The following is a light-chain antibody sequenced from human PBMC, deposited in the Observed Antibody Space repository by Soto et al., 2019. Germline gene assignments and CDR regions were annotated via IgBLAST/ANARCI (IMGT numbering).Light chain of an antibody. V-gene: IGLV3-25*03. CDR1: ALPKKY. CDR2: KDT. Sequence: SYELTQPPSVSVSPGQTAKITCSGDALPKKYAYWYQQKPGQAPVLVIYKDTERPSGVPERFSGSSSGTTVTLTISGVQAEDEADYYCQSADSSGTYLYVFGTGTKLTVL. CDR3: QSADSSGTYLYV. J-gene: IGLJ1*01.